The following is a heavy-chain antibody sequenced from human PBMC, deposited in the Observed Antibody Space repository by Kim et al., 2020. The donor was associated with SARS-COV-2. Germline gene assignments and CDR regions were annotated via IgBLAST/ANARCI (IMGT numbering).Heavy chain of an antibody. CDR2: INDRGTT. D-gene: IGHD2-15*01. CDR3: ANLHCSPTGCPTDY. CDR1: GGAFSQYY. V-gene: IGHV4-34*01. Sequence: SETLSLTCAVYGGAFSQYYWSWIRQPPGKGLEWIGEINDRGTTHYNPSLKSRVTISTDASKSQISLKVTSVTAADTAVYFCANLHCSPTGCPTDYWAQGT. J-gene: IGHJ4*02.